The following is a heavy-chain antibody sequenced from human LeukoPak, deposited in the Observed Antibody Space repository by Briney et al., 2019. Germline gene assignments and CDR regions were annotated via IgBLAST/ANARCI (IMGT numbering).Heavy chain of an antibody. Sequence: SETLSLTCAVYGGSFSGYYWSWIRQPPGKGLEWIGEINHSGSTNYNPSLKSRVTISVDTSKNQFSLKLSSVTAADTAVYYGARGWDDYWGQGTLVTVSS. V-gene: IGHV4-34*01. CDR3: ARGWDDY. J-gene: IGHJ4*02. D-gene: IGHD1-26*01. CDR2: INHSGST. CDR1: GGSFSGYY.